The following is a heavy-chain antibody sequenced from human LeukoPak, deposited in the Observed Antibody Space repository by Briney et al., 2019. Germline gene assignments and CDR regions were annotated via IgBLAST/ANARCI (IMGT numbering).Heavy chain of an antibody. CDR1: GGTFSSYA. D-gene: IGHD3-10*01. V-gene: IGHV1-69*13. CDR2: IIPIFGTA. Sequence: SVKVSCKASGGTFSSYAISWVRQAPGQGLEWMGGIIPIFGTANYAQKFQGRVTITADESTSTAYMELSSLRSEDTAVYYCARVVYYYGSGTLDAFDIWGQGAMVTVSS. CDR3: ARVVYYYGSGTLDAFDI. J-gene: IGHJ3*02.